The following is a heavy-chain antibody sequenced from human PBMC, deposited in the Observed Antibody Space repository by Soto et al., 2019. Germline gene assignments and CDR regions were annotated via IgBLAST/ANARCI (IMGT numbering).Heavy chain of an antibody. J-gene: IGHJ5*02. Sequence: QVQLQESGPGLVKPSQTLSLTCPFSGGSISSGDNNWSWTRQHPGKGLEWIGYIYYSGSTYYNPSLKSRVTISVDTSKNQFSLKLSSVTAADTAVYYCARWWSGSRQGFDPWGQGTLVTVSS. D-gene: IGHD3-3*01. CDR2: IYYSGST. CDR3: ARWWSGSRQGFDP. CDR1: GGSISSGDNN. V-gene: IGHV4-31*03.